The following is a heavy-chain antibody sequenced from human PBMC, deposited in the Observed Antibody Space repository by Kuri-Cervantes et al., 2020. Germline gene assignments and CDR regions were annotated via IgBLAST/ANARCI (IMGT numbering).Heavy chain of an antibody. CDR1: GFTFSSYW. CDR3: SNAAYDNYYYYMDV. V-gene: IGHV3-7*03. D-gene: IGHD5-12*01. Sequence: GESLKISCAASGFTFSSYWMSWVRQAPGKGLEWVANIKQDGTEKYYVDSVKGRFTISRDNAKNSLYLQMTSLRDEDAAIYFCSNAAYDNYYYYMDVWGKGTTVTVSS. CDR2: IKQDGTEK. J-gene: IGHJ6*03.